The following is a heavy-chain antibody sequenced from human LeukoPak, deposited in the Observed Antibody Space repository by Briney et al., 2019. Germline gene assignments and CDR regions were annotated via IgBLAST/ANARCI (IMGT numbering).Heavy chain of an antibody. CDR1: GFTFSRYS. D-gene: IGHD1-7*01. Sequence: GSLRLSCAASGFTFSRYSISWGRQAPGKGLEWVSAISGSGGSTYYADSVKGRFTISRDNSKNTLYLQMNSLRAEDTAVYYCARGNWNYPFDYWGQGTLVTVSS. V-gene: IGHV3-23*01. CDR3: ARGNWNYPFDY. J-gene: IGHJ4*02. CDR2: ISGSGGST.